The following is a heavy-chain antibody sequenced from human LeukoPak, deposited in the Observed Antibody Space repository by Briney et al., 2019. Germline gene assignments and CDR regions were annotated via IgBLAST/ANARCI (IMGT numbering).Heavy chain of an antibody. J-gene: IGHJ6*03. Sequence: SETLSLTCTVSGGSISSYYWSWIRQPPGKGLEWIGYIYYSGSTNYNPSLKSRVTMSVDTSKNQFSLKLSSVTAADTAVYYCARTRYDYYDSSGEVSYYMDVWGKGTTATISS. CDR1: GGSISSYY. CDR2: IYYSGST. CDR3: ARTRYDYYDSSGEVSYYMDV. D-gene: IGHD3-22*01. V-gene: IGHV4-59*12.